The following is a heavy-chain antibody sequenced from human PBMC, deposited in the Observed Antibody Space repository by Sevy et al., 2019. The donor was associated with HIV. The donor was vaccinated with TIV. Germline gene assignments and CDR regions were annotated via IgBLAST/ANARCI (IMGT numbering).Heavy chain of an antibody. CDR2: ISSSSSYI. CDR1: GFTFSSYS. CDR3: AREWDGSGSADY. V-gene: IGHV3-21*01. Sequence: GGSLRLSCAASGFTFSSYSMNWVRQAPGKWLEWVSSISSSSSYIYYADSVKGRFTISRDNAKNSLYLQMNSLRAEDTAVYYCAREWDGSGSADYWGQGTLVTVSS. J-gene: IGHJ4*02. D-gene: IGHD3-10*01.